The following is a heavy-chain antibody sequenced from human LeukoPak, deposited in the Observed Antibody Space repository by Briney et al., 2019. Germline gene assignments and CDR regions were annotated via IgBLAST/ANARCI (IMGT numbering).Heavy chain of an antibody. D-gene: IGHD6-19*01. CDR1: GYSISSGYY. CDR2: IDYSGTT. Sequence: SETLSLTCTVSGYSISSGYYWAWIRQPPGKGLEWIATIDYSGTTYYNPSLKSRVTISVDTSKNQFSLKLDSVTAADTAVYYCAKGTSSGWYYFDYWGRGTLVTVSS. J-gene: IGHJ4*02. V-gene: IGHV4-38-2*02. CDR3: AKGTSSGWYYFDY.